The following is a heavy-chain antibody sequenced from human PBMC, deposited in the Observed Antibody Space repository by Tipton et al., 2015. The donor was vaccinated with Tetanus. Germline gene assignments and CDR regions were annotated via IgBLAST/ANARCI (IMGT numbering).Heavy chain of an antibody. Sequence: MQLVQSGAEVKKPGESLKISCKGSGYSFTSYWIGWVRQMPGKGLEWMGIIYPGDSDTRYSPPFQGQVTISADKSISTAYLQWSSLKASDPAMYYCARSRDPGYYYYGMDVWGQGTTVTVSS. CDR3: ARSRDPGYYYYGMDV. CDR1: GYSFTSYW. J-gene: IGHJ6*02. V-gene: IGHV5-51*01. CDR2: IYPGDSDT.